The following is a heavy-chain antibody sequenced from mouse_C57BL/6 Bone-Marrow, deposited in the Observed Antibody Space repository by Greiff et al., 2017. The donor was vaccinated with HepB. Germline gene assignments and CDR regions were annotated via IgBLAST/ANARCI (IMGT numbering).Heavy chain of an antibody. D-gene: IGHD4-1*01. V-gene: IGHV5-12*01. J-gene: IGHJ4*01. Sequence: EVKLVESGGGLVQPGGSLKLSCAASGFTFSDYYMYWVRQTPEKRLEWVAYISNGGGSTYYPDTVKGRFTISRDNAKNTLYLQMSRLKSEDTAMYYCARWEGYAMDYWGQGTSVTVSS. CDR2: ISNGGGST. CDR1: GFTFSDYY. CDR3: ARWEGYAMDY.